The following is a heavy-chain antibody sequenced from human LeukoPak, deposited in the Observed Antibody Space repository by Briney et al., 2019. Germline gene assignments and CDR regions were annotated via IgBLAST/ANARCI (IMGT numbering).Heavy chain of an antibody. D-gene: IGHD6-6*01. Sequence: GGSLRLSCAASGFSFVNYGMHWVRQAPGKGLDWVAFIRYDGNYKYYGDSVKGRFTISRDNSKNTVYLQMNSLRVEDTAVYYCAGEGSSPPYYYYYMDVWGIGTTVTVSS. CDR2: IRYDGNYK. CDR3: AGEGSSPPYYYYYMDV. J-gene: IGHJ6*03. V-gene: IGHV3-30*02. CDR1: GFSFVNYG.